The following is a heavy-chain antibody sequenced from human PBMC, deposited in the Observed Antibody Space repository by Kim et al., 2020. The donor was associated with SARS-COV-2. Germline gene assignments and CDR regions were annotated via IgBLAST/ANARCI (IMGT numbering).Heavy chain of an antibody. Sequence: KFQGRVTMTRETSISTAYMELSRLRSDDTAVYYCARAQGYYDSSGNFDYWGQGTLVTVSS. D-gene: IGHD3-22*01. CDR3: ARAQGYYDSSGNFDY. J-gene: IGHJ4*02. V-gene: IGHV1-2*02.